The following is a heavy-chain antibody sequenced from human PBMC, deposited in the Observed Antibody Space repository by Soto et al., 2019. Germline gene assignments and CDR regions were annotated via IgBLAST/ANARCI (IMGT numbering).Heavy chain of an antibody. CDR2: IIPIFGTA. Sequence: SVKVSCKASGGTFSSYAISWVRQAPGQGLEWMGGIIPIFGTANYAQKFQGRVTITADESTSTAYMELSSLRSEDTAVYYCASTKQQLVRLYRTYYYYGMDVWGQGPTVTVSS. D-gene: IGHD6-13*01. CDR3: ASTKQQLVRLYRTYYYYGMDV. CDR1: GGTFSSYA. V-gene: IGHV1-69*13. J-gene: IGHJ6*02.